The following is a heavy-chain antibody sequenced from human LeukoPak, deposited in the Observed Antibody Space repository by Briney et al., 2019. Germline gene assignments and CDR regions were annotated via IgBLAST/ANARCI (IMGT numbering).Heavy chain of an antibody. CDR2: IIPIFGTA. Sequence: SVKVSCKASGYTFTSYYMHWVRQAPGQGLEWMGGIIPIFGTANYAQKFQGRVTITADKSTSTAYMELSSLRSEDTAVYYCASAGDYVWGSYRYPFDYWGQGTLVTVSS. V-gene: IGHV1-69*06. CDR1: GYTFTSYY. D-gene: IGHD3-16*02. CDR3: ASAGDYVWGSYRYPFDY. J-gene: IGHJ4*02.